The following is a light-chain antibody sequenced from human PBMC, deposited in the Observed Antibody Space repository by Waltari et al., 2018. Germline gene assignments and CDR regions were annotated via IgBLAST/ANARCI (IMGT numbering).Light chain of an antibody. CDR1: ALPQQF. J-gene: IGLJ2*01. CDR2: KDT. V-gene: IGLV3-25*03. CDR3: QSADYTHTV. Sequence: SFELTQPPSVSVSPGQTASITCSGDALPQQFAYWYQQKPGQAPVLIIFKDTERPAGVPERFSGSTSGTTVTLTISGVQAEDEADYFCQSADYTHTVFGGGTKLTVL.